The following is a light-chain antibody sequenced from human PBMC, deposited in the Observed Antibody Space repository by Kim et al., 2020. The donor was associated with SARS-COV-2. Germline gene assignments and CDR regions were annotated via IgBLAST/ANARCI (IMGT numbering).Light chain of an antibody. Sequence: QSITISCTGTSSEVGRYNLVSWYQQHPGKAPKLMIYEVSKRPSGVSNRFSGSKSGNTASLTISGLQAEDEADYYCCSYAGSSTFYVFGTGTKVTVL. V-gene: IGLV2-23*02. CDR3: CSYAGSSTFYV. J-gene: IGLJ1*01. CDR2: EVS. CDR1: SSEVGRYNL.